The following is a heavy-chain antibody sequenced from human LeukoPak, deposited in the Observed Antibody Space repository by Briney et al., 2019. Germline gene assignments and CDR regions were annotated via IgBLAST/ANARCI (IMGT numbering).Heavy chain of an antibody. V-gene: IGHV4-39*01. CDR1: GGSINSNNYF. Sequence: SETLSLTCTVSGGSINSNNYFWGWIRQPPGKGLDWIGSIYYSGSTYYNPSLKSRVIISVDTSKNQFSLRLSSVTAADTAMYYCQSRFLEWLLDYWGQGTLVSVSS. CDR3: QSRFLEWLLDY. CDR2: IYYSGST. D-gene: IGHD3-3*01. J-gene: IGHJ4*02.